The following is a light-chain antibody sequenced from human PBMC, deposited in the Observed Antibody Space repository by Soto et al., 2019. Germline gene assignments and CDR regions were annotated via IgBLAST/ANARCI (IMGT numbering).Light chain of an antibody. J-gene: IGKJ1*01. V-gene: IGKV3-20*01. Sequence: VMTQSPATLSVSPGERATLSCRASQSVTSNYLAWYQQKRGQAPRLLIWGASIRATGRPDRFSSGGSGTDFTLTISRLEAEDFAVYYCHQYGSAPGTFGHGTKGEI. CDR2: GAS. CDR1: QSVTSNY. CDR3: HQYGSAPGT.